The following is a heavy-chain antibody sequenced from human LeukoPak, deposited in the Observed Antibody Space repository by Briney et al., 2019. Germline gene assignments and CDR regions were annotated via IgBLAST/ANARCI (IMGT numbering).Heavy chain of an antibody. CDR3: ARDLFFGYDSHGHP. CDR1: GYTFTGYY. CDR2: INPNRGGT. D-gene: IGHD3-22*01. J-gene: IGHJ5*02. V-gene: IGHV1-2*01. Sequence: ASVKVSCKASGYTFTGYYMQGVRQAPGQGGEGRGGINPNRGGTKYTQKFQGRDNNTRDTSLSTAYMQLSRLRSDDTAVYYCARDLFFGYDSHGHPWGQGTLVTVSS.